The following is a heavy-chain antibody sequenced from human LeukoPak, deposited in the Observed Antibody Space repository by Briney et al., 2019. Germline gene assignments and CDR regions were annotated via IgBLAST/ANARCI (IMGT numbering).Heavy chain of an antibody. CDR1: GFTFSSYA. V-gene: IGHV3-23*01. Sequence: GGPLRLSCAASGFTFSSYAMSWLRQAPGKGLEWVSSISGSYGTTYYADSVKGRFTISRDNSKNTLYLQMNSLRAEDTALYYCAKGNIAELPAAPYYWGQGTLVTVSS. CDR2: ISGSYGTT. J-gene: IGHJ4*02. D-gene: IGHD2-2*01. CDR3: AKGNIAELPAAPYY.